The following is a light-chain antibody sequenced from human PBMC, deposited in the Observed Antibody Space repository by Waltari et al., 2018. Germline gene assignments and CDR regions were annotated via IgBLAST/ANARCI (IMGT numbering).Light chain of an antibody. Sequence: EIVLTQSPATLSLSPGERATLSCRASQSVGSYLAWDQQKPGQAPRLLIYDASNRATGIPARFSGSGSGTDFTLTISSLEPEDFAVYYCQQRSNWPLTFGGGTKVEIK. J-gene: IGKJ4*01. CDR2: DAS. V-gene: IGKV3-11*01. CDR3: QQRSNWPLT. CDR1: QSVGSY.